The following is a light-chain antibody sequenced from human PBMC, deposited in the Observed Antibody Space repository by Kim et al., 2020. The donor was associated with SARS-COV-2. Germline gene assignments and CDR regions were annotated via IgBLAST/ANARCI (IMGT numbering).Light chain of an antibody. Sequence: TLTISCPPRRAGIPSNHVQWDQPRPASAPTTVIYDDSLRASGVPDRFSGSIDSSSNSASLTISGLKTEDEADYYCQSYDSRFWVFGGGTQLTVL. CDR3: QSYDSRFWV. V-gene: IGLV6-57*03. CDR1: RAGIPSNH. CDR2: DDS. J-gene: IGLJ3*02.